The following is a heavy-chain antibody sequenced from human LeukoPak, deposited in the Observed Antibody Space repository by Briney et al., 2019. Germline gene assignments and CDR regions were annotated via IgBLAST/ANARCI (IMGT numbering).Heavy chain of an antibody. V-gene: IGHV3-33*01. Sequence: PGGSLRLSCAASGFIFSSYGMHWVRQAPGKGLEWVAVIRYGGNNKYYVGSVKGRFTISRDNSKNTLYLQMNSLRAEDTAVYYCARETTRDGYSFDYWGQGTLVTVSS. CDR3: ARETTRDGYSFDY. D-gene: IGHD4-4*01. CDR2: IRYGGNNK. CDR1: GFIFSSYG. J-gene: IGHJ4*02.